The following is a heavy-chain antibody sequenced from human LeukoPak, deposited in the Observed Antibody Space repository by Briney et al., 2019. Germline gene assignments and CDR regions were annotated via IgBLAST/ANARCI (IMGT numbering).Heavy chain of an antibody. V-gene: IGHV3-23*01. J-gene: IGHJ4*02. Sequence: GGSLRLSCAASGFTFSSYAMSWVRQAPGKGLEWVSAISGSGGSTYYADSVKGRFTISRDNAKNSLYLQMNSLRAEDTAVYYCARDTPGYGSSHWGQGTLVTVSS. CDR1: GFTFSSYA. CDR3: ARDTPGYGSSH. D-gene: IGHD4-17*01. CDR2: ISGSGGST.